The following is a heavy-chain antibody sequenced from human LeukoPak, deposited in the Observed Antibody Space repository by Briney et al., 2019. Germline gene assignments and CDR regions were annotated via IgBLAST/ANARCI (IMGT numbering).Heavy chain of an antibody. D-gene: IGHD3-22*01. CDR3: ARGRYDSSGYYALFDY. CDR1: GFTFSNYN. J-gene: IGHJ4*02. CDR2: ISRSSIYK. V-gene: IGHV3-21*01. Sequence: GGSLRLSCAASGFTFSNYNMNWVRQAPGKGLEWVSSISRSSIYKYYADSMKDRFTISRDNAKNSVYLQVNRVRAEDTAVYYCARGRYDSSGYYALFDYWGRGTLVTVSS.